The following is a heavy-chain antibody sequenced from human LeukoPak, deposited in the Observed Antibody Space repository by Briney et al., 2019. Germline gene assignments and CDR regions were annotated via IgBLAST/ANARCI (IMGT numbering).Heavy chain of an antibody. D-gene: IGHD6-13*01. CDR1: GFTFSSYG. CDR2: ISYDGSNK. J-gene: IGHJ4*02. V-gene: IGHV3-30*03. Sequence: GRSLRLSCAASGFTFSSYGMHWVRQAPGKGLEWVAVISYDGSNKYYADSVKGRFTISRDNSKSTLYLQMNSLRVEDTAIYYCARNPGVGSSWYRLHYWGQGTLVTVSS. CDR3: ARNPGVGSSWYRLHY.